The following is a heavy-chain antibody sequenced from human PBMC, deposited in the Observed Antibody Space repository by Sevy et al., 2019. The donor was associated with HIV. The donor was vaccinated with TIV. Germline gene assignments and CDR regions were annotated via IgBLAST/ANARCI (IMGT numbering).Heavy chain of an antibody. CDR3: ASDKRGAYFDGSTSFDAFDI. CDR1: GFTFSRSS. V-gene: IGHV3-21*01. D-gene: IGHD3-22*01. J-gene: IGHJ3*02. Sequence: GGSLRLSCAGSGFTFSRSSMNWVRQAPGKGLEWVSSISSSSNYKYYANSVKGRFTISRDKAKNSLCMLMYSLRAEDTAVYYCASDKRGAYFDGSTSFDAFDIWGQGTLVTVSS. CDR2: ISSSSNYK.